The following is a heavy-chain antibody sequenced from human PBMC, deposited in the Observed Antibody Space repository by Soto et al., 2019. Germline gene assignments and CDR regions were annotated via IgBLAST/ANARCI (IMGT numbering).Heavy chain of an antibody. J-gene: IGHJ5*02. CDR1: GGSISSGGYY. V-gene: IGHV4-31*03. D-gene: IGHD5-12*01. CDR3: AREEGGGYDHRWFDP. CDR2: IYYSGST. Sequence: QVQLQESGPGLVKPSQTLSLTCTVSGGSISSGGYYWSWIRQHPGKGLEWIGYIYYSGSTYYNPSLKSRVTISVDTSKNQASLKRSSVTAAATAVYYCAREEGGGYDHRWFDPWGQGTLVTVSS.